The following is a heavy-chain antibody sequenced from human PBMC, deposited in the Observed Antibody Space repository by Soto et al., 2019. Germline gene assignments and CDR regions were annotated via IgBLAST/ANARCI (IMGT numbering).Heavy chain of an antibody. J-gene: IGHJ3*02. CDR1: GGSVSSGSYY. D-gene: IGHD5-18*01. CDR3: ARDRGRDGYSDNAFDI. V-gene: IGHV4-61*01. CDR2: IYYSGST. Sequence: PSETLSLTCTVSGGSVSSGSYYWSWIRQPPGKGLEWIGYIYYSGSTNYNPSLKSRVTISVDTSKNQFSLKLSSVTAADTAVYYCARDRGRDGYSDNAFDIWGQGNPGHRLL.